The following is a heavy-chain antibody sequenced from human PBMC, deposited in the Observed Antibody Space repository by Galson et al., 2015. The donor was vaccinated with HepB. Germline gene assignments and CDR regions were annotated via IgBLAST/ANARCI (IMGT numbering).Heavy chain of an antibody. V-gene: IGHV3-49*03. Sequence: SLRLSCAASGFTFGDYAMSWFRQAPGKGLEWVGFIRSKAYGGTTEYAASVKGRSTISRDDSKSIAYLQMNSLKTEDTAVYYCTRRMSYYDSSGYYPKYNWFDPWGQGTLVTVSS. CDR1: GFTFGDYA. J-gene: IGHJ5*02. CDR2: IRSKAYGGTT. CDR3: TRRMSYYDSSGYYPKYNWFDP. D-gene: IGHD3-22*01.